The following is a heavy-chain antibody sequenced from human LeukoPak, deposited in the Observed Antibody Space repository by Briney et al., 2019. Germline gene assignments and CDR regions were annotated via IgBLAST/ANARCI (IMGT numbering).Heavy chain of an antibody. D-gene: IGHD6-13*01. CDR3: AKAGGNGYFTPFDY. J-gene: IGHJ4*02. V-gene: IGHV3-23*01. CDR1: GFTFSSCA. CDR2: ISGSGTST. Sequence: GGSLRLSCAASGFTFSSCAMSWVRQAPGKGLEWVSGISGSGTSTYYADSVKGRFTISRDNSKNTLYLQMNSLRAEDTAVYYCAKAGGNGYFTPFDYWGQGTLVTVSS.